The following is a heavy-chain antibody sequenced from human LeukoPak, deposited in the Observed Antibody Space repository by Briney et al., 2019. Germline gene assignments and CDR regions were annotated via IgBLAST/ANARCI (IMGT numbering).Heavy chain of an antibody. CDR2: IYHSGST. V-gene: IGHV4-30-2*01. J-gene: IGHJ4*02. CDR3: ARGRRRNEFDY. CDR1: GGSISSGGYS. Sequence: SETLSLTCAVSGGSISSGGYSWRWIRQPPGKGLEWIGYIYHSGSTYYNPSLKSRVTISVDRSKNQFSLKLSSVTAADTAVYYCARGRRRNEFDYWGQGTLVTVSS.